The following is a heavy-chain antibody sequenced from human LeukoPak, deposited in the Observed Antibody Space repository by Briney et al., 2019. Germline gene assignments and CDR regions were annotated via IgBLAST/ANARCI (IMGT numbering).Heavy chain of an antibody. CDR3: ARDDYYDSSGYYRN. D-gene: IGHD3-22*01. Sequence: GASVKVSCKASGYTFTGYYMHWVRQAPGQGLEWMGWINPNSGGTNYAQKFQGRVTMARDTSNSTAYMELSRLRSDDTAMYYCARDDYYDSSGYYRNWGQGTLVTVSS. V-gene: IGHV1-2*02. J-gene: IGHJ4*02. CDR1: GYTFTGYY. CDR2: INPNSGGT.